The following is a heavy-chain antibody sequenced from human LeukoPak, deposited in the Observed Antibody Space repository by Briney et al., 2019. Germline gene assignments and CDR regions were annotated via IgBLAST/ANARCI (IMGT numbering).Heavy chain of an antibody. CDR2: IYSGGNT. CDR3: ARDSGTTVGYFDY. V-gene: IGHV3-66*01. Sequence: GGSLRLSFAASGFTGSTNYMSWVRQAPGRGLEWVSVIYSGGNTYYADSVKGRFTISRDNSKNTLYLQMNSLRADDTAVYYCARDSGTTVGYFDYWGQGTLVTVSS. CDR1: GFTGSTNY. J-gene: IGHJ4*02. D-gene: IGHD4-23*01.